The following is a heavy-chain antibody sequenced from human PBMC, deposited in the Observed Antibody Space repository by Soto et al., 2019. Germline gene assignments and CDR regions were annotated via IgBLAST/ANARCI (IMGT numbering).Heavy chain of an antibody. D-gene: IGHD2-15*01. CDR1: GYSISGSTYY. V-gene: IGHV4-39*02. Sequence: PSETLSLTCTVSGYSISGSTYYWGWIRQPPGKGLEWVGTIYFSGSTYYNPSLKSRVTMSVDTSKNHFSLRLSSVTAADTAVYFCARGTPSPLIVRSSRGPWFDPWGQGTLVT. CDR3: ARGTPSPLIVRSSRGPWFDP. CDR2: IYFSGST. J-gene: IGHJ5*02.